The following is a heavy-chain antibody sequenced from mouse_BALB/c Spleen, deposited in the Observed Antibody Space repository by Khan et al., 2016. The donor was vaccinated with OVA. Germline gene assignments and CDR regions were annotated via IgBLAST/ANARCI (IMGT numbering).Heavy chain of an antibody. J-gene: IGHJ4*01. CDR1: GFTFSSYG. Sequence: EVELVESGGDLVKPGGSLKLSCAASGFTFSSYGMSWVRQTPDKRLEWVATISNGGTYTYYPDSVKGRFTVSRDNAKNTLYLQMSSLKSEDTAMYYCARQVDGYYKGAMDCWGQGTSVTVSS. CDR3: ARQVDGYYKGAMDC. V-gene: IGHV5-6*01. CDR2: ISNGGTYT. D-gene: IGHD2-3*01.